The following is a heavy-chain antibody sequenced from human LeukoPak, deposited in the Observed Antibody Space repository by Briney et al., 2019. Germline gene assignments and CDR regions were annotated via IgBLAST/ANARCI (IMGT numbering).Heavy chain of an antibody. V-gene: IGHV3-20*04. CDR2: IKWNGDAT. CDR3: ARADQGSHYYFDL. J-gene: IGHJ2*01. Sequence: GGSLRLSCAASGFTFDDYGMTWVRQAPGKGLEWVSGIKWNGDATGYADSVKGRFTISRDNAKNSLYLDMNSLGAEDTAFYYCARADQGSHYYFDLWGRGTLVTVSS. D-gene: IGHD4-11*01. CDR1: GFTFDDYG.